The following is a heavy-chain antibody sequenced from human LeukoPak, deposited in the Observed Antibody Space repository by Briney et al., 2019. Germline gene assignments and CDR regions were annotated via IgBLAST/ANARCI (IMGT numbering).Heavy chain of an antibody. Sequence: GGSLRLSCAASGFTFSSFAMSWVRQAPGKGLEWVSAISGNSENAYFADSVKGRFTISRDNSKNTLYLQMTSLRVEDTAVYHCAKDRLTYDTAMAWFWGQGTLVTVSS. CDR1: GFTFSSFA. CDR3: AKDRLTYDTAMAWF. V-gene: IGHV3-23*01. CDR2: ISGNSENA. D-gene: IGHD5-18*01. J-gene: IGHJ4*02.